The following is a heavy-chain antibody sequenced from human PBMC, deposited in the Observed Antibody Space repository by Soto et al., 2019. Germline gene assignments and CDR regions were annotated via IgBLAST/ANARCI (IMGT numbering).Heavy chain of an antibody. V-gene: IGHV3-23*01. D-gene: IGHD2-21*01. CDR2: VSDNGGSRGGT. Sequence: EVELLESGGGLVQPGGSLRLSCKASGFMFNNSAMTWVRQAPGQGLQWVASVSDNGGSRGGTYYADSVKGRFTISRDNSKNPLYLQLDSLTGADTAVYYCARAKALVIAALDIWGQGTMVTVSS. CDR3: ARAKALVIAALDI. J-gene: IGHJ3*02. CDR1: GFMFNNSA.